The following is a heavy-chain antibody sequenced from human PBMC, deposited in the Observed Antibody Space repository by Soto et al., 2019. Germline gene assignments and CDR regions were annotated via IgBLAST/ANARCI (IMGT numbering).Heavy chain of an antibody. V-gene: IGHV3-30-3*01. CDR3: ASLQSGIAVAGTGGGAFDI. J-gene: IGHJ3*02. CDR2: ISYDGSNK. D-gene: IGHD6-19*01. CDR1: GFTFSSYA. Sequence: GGALRLSCAASGFTFSSYAMHWVRQAPGKGLEWVAVISYDGSNKYYADSVKGRFTISRDNSKDTLYLQMNSLRAEDTAVYYCASLQSGIAVAGTGGGAFDIWGQGTMVTVSS.